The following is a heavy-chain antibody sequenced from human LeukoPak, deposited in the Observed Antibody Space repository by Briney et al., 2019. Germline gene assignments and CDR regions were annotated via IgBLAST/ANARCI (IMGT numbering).Heavy chain of an antibody. Sequence: GASVKVSCKASGYTFTDYYIHWVRQAPGQGLEWMGWINPNSGGTNYAQKFQGRVTMTRDTSISTAYMGLRSLRSDDTAVYYCARGGRDGGWYFDYCGQGTLVTVSS. CDR2: INPNSGGT. V-gene: IGHV1-2*02. CDR1: GYTFTDYY. D-gene: IGHD6-19*01. J-gene: IGHJ4*02. CDR3: ARGGRDGGWYFDY.